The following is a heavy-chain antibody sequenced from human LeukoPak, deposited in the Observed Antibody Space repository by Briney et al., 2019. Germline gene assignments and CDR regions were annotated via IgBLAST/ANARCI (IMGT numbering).Heavy chain of an antibody. CDR1: GGSISTYY. J-gene: IGHJ4*02. V-gene: IGHV4-59*01. Sequence: SETLSLTCTVSGGSISTYYWSWIRQPAGKGLEWMGYIYYSGSANYNPSLKSRVTISVDTSKNQFSLKLSSVTAADTAVYYCARSHGSGNYFDYWGQGTLVTVSS. CDR3: ARSHGSGNYFDY. D-gene: IGHD3-10*01. CDR2: IYYSGSA.